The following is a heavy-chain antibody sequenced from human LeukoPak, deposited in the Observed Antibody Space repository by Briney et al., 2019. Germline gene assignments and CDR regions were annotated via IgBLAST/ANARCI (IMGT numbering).Heavy chain of an antibody. CDR2: ISSSGSTI. CDR3: ARARLGYCSSTRCYLDAFDI. V-gene: IGHV3-11*01. D-gene: IGHD2-2*01. Sequence: GGSLRLSCAASGFTFSDYYMSWIRQAPGKGLEWVSYISSSGSTIYYADSVKGRFTISRDNAKNSLYLQMNSLRAEDTAVYYCARARLGYCSSTRCYLDAFDIWGQGTMVTVSS. J-gene: IGHJ3*02. CDR1: GFTFSDYY.